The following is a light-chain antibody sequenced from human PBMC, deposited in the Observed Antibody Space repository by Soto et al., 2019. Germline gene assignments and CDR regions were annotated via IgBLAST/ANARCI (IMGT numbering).Light chain of an antibody. CDR1: QSISRW. V-gene: IGKV1-5*01. CDR2: DAS. CDR3: HSRA. Sequence: DIQMTQSPFTLSASVGDRVTITCRASQSISRWLAWYQQKPGKAPKLLIYDASTLESGVPSRFSGSGSGTEFTLTISSPQPDDFATYFCHSRAFGQGTRLEIK. J-gene: IGKJ5*01.